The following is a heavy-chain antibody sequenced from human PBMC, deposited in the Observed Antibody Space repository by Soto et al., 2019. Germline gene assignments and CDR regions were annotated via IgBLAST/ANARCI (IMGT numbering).Heavy chain of an antibody. CDR1: GFTFNHHG. J-gene: IGHJ6*02. Sequence: GGSLRLSCVASGFTFNHHGTHWVRQAPGRGLEWVAVIWFDGSNQYYADSVKGRFSVSRDNSKKTLYLQMNSLRAEDTAVYYCARDGDPVSGYPCYSYGMDVWGQGTTVTVSS. CDR3: ARDGDPVSGYPCYSYGMDV. CDR2: IWFDGSNQ. D-gene: IGHD5-12*01. V-gene: IGHV3-33*01.